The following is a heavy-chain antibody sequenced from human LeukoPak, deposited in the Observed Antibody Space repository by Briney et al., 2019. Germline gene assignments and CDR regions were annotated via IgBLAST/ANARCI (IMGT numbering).Heavy chain of an antibody. V-gene: IGHV1-46*01. CDR2: INPSGGST. Sequence: ASVKVSCKASGYTFTSYYMHWVRQAPGEGLEWMGIINPSGGSTSYAQKFQGRVTMTRDMSTSTVYMELSSLRSEDTAVYYCARDLKRGYDYGDYIDYWGQGTLVTVSS. CDR3: ARDLKRGYDYGDYIDY. CDR1: GYTFTSYY. J-gene: IGHJ4*02. D-gene: IGHD4-17*01.